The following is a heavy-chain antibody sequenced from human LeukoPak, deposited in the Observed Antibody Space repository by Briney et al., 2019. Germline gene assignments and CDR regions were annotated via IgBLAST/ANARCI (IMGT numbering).Heavy chain of an antibody. Sequence: SETLSLTCGVSGGSISSTNWWSWVRQPPGQGLEWIGEVSLSGLTNYNPSLSSRIIMALDTSKNHLSLHLTSVTAADTAVYYCSRENGAFSPFGYWGQGYLVTVLS. CDR2: VSLSGLT. D-gene: IGHD2-8*01. J-gene: IGHJ4*02. CDR3: SRENGAFSPFGY. V-gene: IGHV4-4*02. CDR1: GGSISSTNW.